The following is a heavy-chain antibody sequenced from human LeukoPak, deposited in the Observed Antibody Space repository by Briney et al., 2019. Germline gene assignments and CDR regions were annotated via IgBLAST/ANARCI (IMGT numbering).Heavy chain of an antibody. V-gene: IGHV3-21*01. CDR3: ARGYCGNGACYGLFDY. CDR2: ISSSSSYI. CDR1: GFTFTTYS. J-gene: IGHJ4*02. Sequence: GGSLRLSCAVSGFTFTTYSVNWVRQAPGKGLEWVSSISSSSSYIYYADSVKGRFTVSRDNAKNSVYLQMNSLRAEDTGVYYCARGYCGNGACYGLFDYWGQGTLVAVSS. D-gene: IGHD2-8*01.